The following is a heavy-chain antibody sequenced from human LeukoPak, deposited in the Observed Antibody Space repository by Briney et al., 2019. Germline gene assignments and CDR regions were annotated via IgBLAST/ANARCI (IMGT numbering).Heavy chain of an antibody. D-gene: IGHD2-15*01. CDR3: AKDLVVAATIHSFFDY. J-gene: IGHJ4*02. CDR1: GFTFSSYA. CDR2: IRYDGSNK. Sequence: GGSLRLSCAASGFTFSSYAMSWVRQAPGKGLEWVAFIRYDGSNKYYADSVKGRFTISRDNSKNTLYLQMNSLRAEDTAVYYCAKDLVVAATIHSFFDYWGQGTLVTVSS. V-gene: IGHV3-30*02.